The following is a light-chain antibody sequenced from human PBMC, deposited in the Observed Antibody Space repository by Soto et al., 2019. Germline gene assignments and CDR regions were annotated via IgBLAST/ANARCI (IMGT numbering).Light chain of an antibody. V-gene: IGKV1-9*01. CDR3: QQLNDYPLT. CDR2: AAS. CDR1: QGISTY. J-gene: IGKJ4*01. Sequence: DIQLTQSPSFLSASVGDRVTITCRASQGISTYLAWYQQKPGKAPKLLISAASTLLSGVPSRFRGSGSGTEFTLTISSLPPEDFATYYCQQLNDYPLTFGGGTKVEIK.